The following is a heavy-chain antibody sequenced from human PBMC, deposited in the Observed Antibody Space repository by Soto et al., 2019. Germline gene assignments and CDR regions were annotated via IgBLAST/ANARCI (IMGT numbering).Heavy chain of an antibody. V-gene: IGHV3-23*01. J-gene: IGHJ3*02. Sequence: EVQLLESGGGLVQSGGSLRLSCVASGFSLRSYVMNWVCQAPGKGLQWVSGISGNGGSTYYADSVKGRFTISRDNSKNMLYLQMNSLRAEDTAVYYCAKGYNSGWYDVVDIWGPGTMVTVSS. D-gene: IGHD6-19*01. CDR1: GFSLRSYV. CDR3: AKGYNSGWYDVVDI. CDR2: ISGNGGST.